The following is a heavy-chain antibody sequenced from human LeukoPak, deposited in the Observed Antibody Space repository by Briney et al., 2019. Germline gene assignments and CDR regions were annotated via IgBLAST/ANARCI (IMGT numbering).Heavy chain of an antibody. D-gene: IGHD5-18*01. CDR2: IRYDGSNK. CDR1: GFTFSSYG. Sequence: GGSLRLSCAASGFTFSSYGMHWVRQAPGKGLEWVAFIRYDGSNKYYADSVKGRFTISRDNSKNTLYLQMNSLRAEDTAVYYCAKDRVTRGYSYGTGAFDIWGQGTMVTVSS. J-gene: IGHJ3*02. CDR3: AKDRVTRGYSYGTGAFDI. V-gene: IGHV3-30*02.